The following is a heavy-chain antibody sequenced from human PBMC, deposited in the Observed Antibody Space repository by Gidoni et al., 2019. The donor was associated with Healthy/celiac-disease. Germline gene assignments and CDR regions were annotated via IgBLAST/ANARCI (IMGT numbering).Heavy chain of an antibody. J-gene: IGHJ2*01. V-gene: IGHV3-7*01. CDR3: ARSRGDGPTYYDFGSGYQHHWYFDL. CDR2: RKQDGSEK. D-gene: IGHD3-3*01. CDR1: GFTFISYW. Sequence: EVQLVESGVGLVQPGGSLRLSCADSGFTFISYWMSWVSPAPGKGREWVEKRKQDGSEKYYVEAVKGRFTISRDNVKNSLYLKMNSLRAEDTAVYYGARSRGDGPTYYDFGSGYQHHWYFDLWGRGTLVTVSS.